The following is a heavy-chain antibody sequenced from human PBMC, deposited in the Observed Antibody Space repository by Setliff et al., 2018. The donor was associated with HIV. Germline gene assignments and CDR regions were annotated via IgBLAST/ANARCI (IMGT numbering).Heavy chain of an antibody. V-gene: IGHV4-31*03. J-gene: IGHJ4*02. CDR3: AGMFFYGSGSKSDFYY. CDR1: GGSIMSDGYY. D-gene: IGHD3-10*01. Sequence: PSETLSLTCTVSGGSIMSDGYYWNWIRQRPGKGLEWIGYIYNRGYTYYNPSLKSRVTTSIDTSQNQFSLRLSSVTVADTAVYYCAGMFFYGSGSKSDFYYWGQGTQVTVSS. CDR2: IYNRGYT.